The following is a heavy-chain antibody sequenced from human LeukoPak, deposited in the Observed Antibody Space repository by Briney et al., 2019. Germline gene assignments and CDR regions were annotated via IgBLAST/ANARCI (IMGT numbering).Heavy chain of an antibody. V-gene: IGHV4-59*01. D-gene: IGHD3-22*01. Sequence: SETLSLTCTVSGGSISSYYWSWIRQPPGKGLEWIGYIYYSGSTNYNPSLKSRVTISVDTSKNQFSLKLSSVTAADTAVYYCARGSRVRDSSGWREYYYGMDVWGQGTTVTVSS. CDR3: ARGSRVRDSSGWREYYYGMDV. J-gene: IGHJ6*02. CDR1: GGSISSYY. CDR2: IYYSGST.